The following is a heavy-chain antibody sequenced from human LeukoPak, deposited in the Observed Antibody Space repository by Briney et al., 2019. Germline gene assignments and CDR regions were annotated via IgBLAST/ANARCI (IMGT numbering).Heavy chain of an antibody. CDR2: ISAYNGNT. Sequence: ASVKVSCKASGYTFTSYGISWVRQAPGQGLEWMGWISAYNGNTNYAQKLQGRVTMTTDTSTSTAYMELRSLRSDDTAVYYCARDPHGSTRPLIAAAGTPWFDPWGQGTLVTISS. D-gene: IGHD6-13*01. V-gene: IGHV1-18*01. CDR3: ARDPHGSTRPLIAAAGTPWFDP. J-gene: IGHJ5*02. CDR1: GYTFTSYG.